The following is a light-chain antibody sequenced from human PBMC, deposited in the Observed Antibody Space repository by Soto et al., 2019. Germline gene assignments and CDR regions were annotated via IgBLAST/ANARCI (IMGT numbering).Light chain of an antibody. Sequence: DIQMIQSPSSLSASVGDRVTITCQASQDIKNYLNWYQQKPGKAPKLLIYDVSNLETGVPSRFSGSGSGTHFSLTISTLQAEDVATYYCQHYDHLPPLTFGGGTRVQFK. V-gene: IGKV1-33*01. CDR3: QHYDHLPPLT. CDR2: DVS. J-gene: IGKJ4*01. CDR1: QDIKNY.